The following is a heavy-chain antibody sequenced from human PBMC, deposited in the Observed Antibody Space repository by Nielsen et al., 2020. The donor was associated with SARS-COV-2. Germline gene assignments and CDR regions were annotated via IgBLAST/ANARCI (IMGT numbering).Heavy chain of an antibody. D-gene: IGHD3-3*01. Sequence: GESLKISCAASGFTFHTYTMNWVRQVPGKGLEWVSSISGNGRHIYYADSVKGRFTISRDNSKNTLFLQMDSLTADDTAVYYCARLSNFWSGYNDYWGQGTLVIVSS. J-gene: IGHJ4*02. CDR3: ARLSNFWSGYNDY. CDR1: GFTFHTYT. CDR2: ISGNGRHI. V-gene: IGHV3-21*01.